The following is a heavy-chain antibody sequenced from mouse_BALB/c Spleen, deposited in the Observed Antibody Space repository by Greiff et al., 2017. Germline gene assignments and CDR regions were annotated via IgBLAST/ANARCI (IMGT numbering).Heavy chain of an antibody. D-gene: IGHD2-3*01. Sequence: EVMLVESGGGLVQPGGSLKLSCAASGFTFSSYGMSWVRQTPDKRLELVATINSNGGSTYYPDSVKGRFTISRDNAKNTLYLQMSSLKSEDTAMYYCARDDHDGYWFAYWGQGTLVTVSA. CDR3: ARDDHDGYWFAY. V-gene: IGHV5-6-3*01. CDR1: GFTFSSYG. CDR2: INSNGGST. J-gene: IGHJ3*01.